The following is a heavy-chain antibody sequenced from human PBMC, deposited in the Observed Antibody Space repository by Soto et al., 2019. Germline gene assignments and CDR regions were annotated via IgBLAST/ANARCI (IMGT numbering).Heavy chain of an antibody. CDR2: IIPHFGPA. CDR1: GDSFNNDG. D-gene: IGHD3-10*01. Sequence: QVQLVQSGAEVKKPGSSVKVSCKASGDSFNNDGVNWVRQAPGQGLEGVGGIIPHFGPAKYPQKFQGRATITTDTPTNTVFMELLSLTSDDTAIYYCAIGSRLNGHNYFALDVWGQGTSVTVSS. CDR3: AIGSRLNGHNYFALDV. V-gene: IGHV1-69*06. J-gene: IGHJ6*02.